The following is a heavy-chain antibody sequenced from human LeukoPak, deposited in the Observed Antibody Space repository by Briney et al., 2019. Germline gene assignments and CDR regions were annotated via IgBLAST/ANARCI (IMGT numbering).Heavy chain of an antibody. D-gene: IGHD3-22*01. CDR1: GGSISSSSYY. V-gene: IGHV4-39*01. CDR3: ARRGTYYYDSSGYYTPD. CDR2: IYYSGST. Sequence: SETLSLTCTVSGGSISSSSYYWGWIRQPPGKGLEWIGSIYYSGSTYYNPSLKSRVTISVDTSKNQFSLKLSSVTAADTAVYYCARRGTYYYDSSGYYTPDWGQGTLVTVSS. J-gene: IGHJ4*02.